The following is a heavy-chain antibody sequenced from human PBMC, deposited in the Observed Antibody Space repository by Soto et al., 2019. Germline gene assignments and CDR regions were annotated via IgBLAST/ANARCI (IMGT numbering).Heavy chain of an antibody. CDR3: ARPVRSSSWYYYDGMDV. J-gene: IGHJ6*02. V-gene: IGHV5-51*01. CDR1: GYNFTNYC. D-gene: IGHD6-13*01. Sequence: PGESLKISCKASGYNFTNYCIGWVRQMPGKGLQWMGVIYPDDSDTRYSPSFQGQVTISADKSISTAYLQLSSLKASDTAMYYCARPVRSSSWYYYDGMDVWGQGTTVTVS. CDR2: IYPDDSDT.